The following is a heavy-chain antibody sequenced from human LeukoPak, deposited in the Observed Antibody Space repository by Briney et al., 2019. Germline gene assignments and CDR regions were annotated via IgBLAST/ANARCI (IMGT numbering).Heavy chain of an antibody. CDR2: IITYNGNT. J-gene: IGHJ4*02. CDR3: ARDRDYDILTGYKSRANFDY. Sequence: ASVKVSCKASGCTFTTYGISWVRQAPGQGLEWMGYIITYNGNTNYAQKLQGRVTMTTDTSTSTAYMELRSLRSDDTAVYYCARDRDYDILTGYKSRANFDYWGQGTLVTVSS. V-gene: IGHV1-18*01. D-gene: IGHD3-9*01. CDR1: GCTFTTYG.